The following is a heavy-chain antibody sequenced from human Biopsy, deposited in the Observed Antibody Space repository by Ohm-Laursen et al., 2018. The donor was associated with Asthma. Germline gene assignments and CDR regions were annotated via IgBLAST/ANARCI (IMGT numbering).Heavy chain of an antibody. D-gene: IGHD6-19*01. CDR3: ARCQVGYSSGWSLLLKKIYYSGMDV. V-gene: IGHV1-69*13. CDR2: IMTVFGTT. Sequence: ASVKVSCKAPGGTSSNFAISWVRQAPGPGLEWLGGIMTVFGTTNYAQKFQGRVTITADESTSTAYMEVTSLRSEDTAIYYCARCQVGYSSGWSLLLKKIYYSGMDVWGQGTAVTVSS. CDR1: GGTSSNFA. J-gene: IGHJ6*02.